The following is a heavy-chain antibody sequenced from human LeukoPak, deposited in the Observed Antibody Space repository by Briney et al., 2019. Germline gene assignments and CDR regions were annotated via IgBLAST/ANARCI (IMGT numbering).Heavy chain of an antibody. CDR3: ARDTRFLEWLDAFDI. Sequence: SETLSLTCTVSGGSISSVSYYWSWIRQPAGKGLEWIGRIYTSGSTNYNPSLKSRVTISVDTSKNQFSLKLSSVTAADTAVYYCARDTRFLEWLDAFDIWGQGTMVTVSS. CDR1: GGSISSVSYY. CDR2: IYTSGST. J-gene: IGHJ3*02. D-gene: IGHD3-3*01. V-gene: IGHV4-61*02.